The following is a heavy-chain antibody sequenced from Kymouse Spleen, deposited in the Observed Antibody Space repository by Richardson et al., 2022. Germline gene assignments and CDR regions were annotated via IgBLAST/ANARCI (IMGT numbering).Heavy chain of an antibody. V-gene: IGHV4-4*02. J-gene: IGHJ6*02. D-gene: IGHD6-19*01. CDR1: GGSISSSNW. Sequence: QVQLQESGPGLVKPSGTLSLTCAVSGGSISSSNWWSWVRQPPGKGLEWIGEIYHSGSTNYNPSLKSRVTISVDKSKNQFSLKLSSVTAADTAVYYCARDHSSGWYVRGYYYYGMDVWGQGTTVTVSS. CDR3: ARDHSSGWYVRGYYYYGMDV. CDR2: IYHSGST.